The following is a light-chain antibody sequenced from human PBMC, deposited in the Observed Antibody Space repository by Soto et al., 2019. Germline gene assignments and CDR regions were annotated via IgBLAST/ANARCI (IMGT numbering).Light chain of an antibody. J-gene: IGKJ3*01. V-gene: IGKV3-20*01. Sequence: DIVLTQSPGTLSLSPGERATLSCRASQSVSSKYLAWYQQKPGQPPRVLIYGTSIRATGIPERFSGGGSGTDFTLNITRLESEDFAVYYCQQYGSSLFTFGPGTKVDFK. CDR2: GTS. CDR3: QQYGSSLFT. CDR1: QSVSSKY.